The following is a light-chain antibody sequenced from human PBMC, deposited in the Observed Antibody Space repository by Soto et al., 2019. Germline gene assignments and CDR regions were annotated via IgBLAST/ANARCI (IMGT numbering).Light chain of an antibody. V-gene: IGKV3-20*01. J-gene: IGKJ4*01. CDR2: EAS. CDR1: QSVGNN. CDR3: LQYGSSHLT. Sequence: EIVMTQSPATLSVTPGERATLSCRASQSVGNNLAWYQQKPGQAPGLIIYEASTRATGIPDRFSGSGSGTDFTLTISRLEPEDFAVYYCLQYGSSHLTFGGGTKVDI.